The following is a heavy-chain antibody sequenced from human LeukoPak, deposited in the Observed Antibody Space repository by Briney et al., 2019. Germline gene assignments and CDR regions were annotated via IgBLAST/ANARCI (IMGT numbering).Heavy chain of an antibody. J-gene: IGHJ4*02. CDR1: GGSISSCNW. CDR2: IYHSGST. D-gene: IGHD5-12*01. Sequence: SETLSLTCAVSGGSISSCNWWSWVRQPPGKGLEWIGEIYHSGSTNYNPSLKSRVTIPVDKSKNQFSLKLSSVTAADTAVYYCARGGGGYVAYCGQGTLVTVSS. V-gene: IGHV4-4*02. CDR3: ARGGGGYVAY.